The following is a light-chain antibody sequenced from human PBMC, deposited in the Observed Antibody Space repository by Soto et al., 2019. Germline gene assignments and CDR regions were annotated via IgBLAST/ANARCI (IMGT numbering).Light chain of an antibody. CDR2: DTN. CDR3: LFAYSGARV. Sequence: QAVVTQEPSLTVSPGGTVTLTCGSSTGAVTSGHFPFWFQQKPGQAPRALIDDTNTKHSWTPARFSGSLLGGKAALALSGAQAEDEADYYCLFAYSGARVFGGGTKLTVL. V-gene: IGLV7-46*01. J-gene: IGLJ2*01. CDR1: TGAVTSGHF.